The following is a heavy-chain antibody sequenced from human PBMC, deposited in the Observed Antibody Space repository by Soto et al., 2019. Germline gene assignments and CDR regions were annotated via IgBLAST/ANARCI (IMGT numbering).Heavy chain of an antibody. CDR1: GGSISGSSYY. V-gene: IGHV4-39*07. Sequence: SETLSLTCTVSGGSISGSSYYWGWIRQPPGKGLEWIGEINHSGSTNYNPSLKSRVTISVDTSKNQFSLKLSSVTAADTAVYYCARGSAYYGSFMDFWSQGTTVTVSS. CDR2: INHSGST. J-gene: IGHJ6*02. CDR3: ARGSAYYGSFMDF. D-gene: IGHD3-10*01.